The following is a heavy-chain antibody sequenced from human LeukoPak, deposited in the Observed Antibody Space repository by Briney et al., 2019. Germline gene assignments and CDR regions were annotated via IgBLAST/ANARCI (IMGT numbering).Heavy chain of an antibody. CDR3: ARRSAAITDY. Sequence: SETLSLTCAVSGGSISSGGYSWRWIRQPPGKGLEWIGYIYHRGSTYYNPSLKSRVTISVDRSKNQFSLKLSSVTAADTAAYYCARRSAAITDYWGQGTLVTVSS. J-gene: IGHJ4*02. D-gene: IGHD2-2*01. CDR2: IYHRGST. CDR1: GGSISSGGYS. V-gene: IGHV4-30-2*01.